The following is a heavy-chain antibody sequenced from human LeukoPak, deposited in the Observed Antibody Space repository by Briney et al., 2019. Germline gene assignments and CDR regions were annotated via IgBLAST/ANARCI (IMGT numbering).Heavy chain of an antibody. Sequence: PGGSLRLSCAVSGFTFSSYGMHWVRQAPGKGLEWVAVISYDGSNKYYADSVKGRFTISRDNSKNTLYLQMNSLRAEDTAVYYCATNGPNDYSTLDYWGQGTLVTVSS. CDR3: ATNGPNDYSTLDY. CDR1: GFTFSSYG. V-gene: IGHV3-30*03. J-gene: IGHJ4*02. D-gene: IGHD4-11*01. CDR2: ISYDGSNK.